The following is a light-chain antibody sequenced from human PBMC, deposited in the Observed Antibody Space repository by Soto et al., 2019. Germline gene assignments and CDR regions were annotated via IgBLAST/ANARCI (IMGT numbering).Light chain of an antibody. CDR2: ANT. CDR1: SSNIGAGYG. J-gene: IGLJ3*02. Sequence: QPVLTQPPSVSGAPGQRVTISCTGSSSNIGAGYGVHWYQQLPGTAPKLLIYANTNRPSGVPDRFSGSKSDTSASLAITGLQAEDEADYYCQSYDSSLVGVFGGGTKLTVL. V-gene: IGLV1-40*01. CDR3: QSYDSSLVGV.